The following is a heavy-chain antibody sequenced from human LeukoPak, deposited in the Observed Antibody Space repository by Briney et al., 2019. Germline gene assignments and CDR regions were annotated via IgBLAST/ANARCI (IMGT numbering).Heavy chain of an antibody. CDR3: MGGHVWLPEN. V-gene: IGHV3-7*01. CDR2: IKKDGNEA. CDR1: GFTFSSYW. Sequence: GGSLRLSCAGSGFTFSSYWMNWARQAPGKGLEWVSIIKKDGNEAFYVDSVKGRFTISRDNVENSLYLQMNSLRVEDTAVYYCMGGHVWLPENWGQGTLVTVSS. J-gene: IGHJ4*02. D-gene: IGHD3-22*01.